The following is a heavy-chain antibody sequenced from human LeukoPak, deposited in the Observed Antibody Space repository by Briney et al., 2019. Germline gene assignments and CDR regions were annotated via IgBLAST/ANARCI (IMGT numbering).Heavy chain of an antibody. J-gene: IGHJ4*02. CDR1: GFTFTHYA. D-gene: IGHD2-21*02. V-gene: IGHV3-30*18. CDR3: GKDPSLRVTLSV. CDR2: ISHDGNNK. Sequence: GGSLRLSCAASGFTFTHYAMHWVRQAPGKGLEWVALISHDGNNKYYADSVKGRFTTSRDDSKNTLYLQMNSLRAEDTALYYCGKDPSLRVTLSVWGQGTLVTVSS.